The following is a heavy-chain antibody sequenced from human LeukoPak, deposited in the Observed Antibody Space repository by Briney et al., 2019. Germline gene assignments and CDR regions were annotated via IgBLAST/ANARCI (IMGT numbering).Heavy chain of an antibody. J-gene: IGHJ4*02. CDR2: ISGSGGST. V-gene: IGHV3-23*01. Sequence: GGSLRLSCAASGFTFSSYAMSWVRQAPGKGLEWVSAISGSGGSTYSADSVKGRFTISRDNSKNMLYLQMNSLRAEDTAIYYCAKGSRIIVGSTGIDYWGQGTLVTVSS. CDR3: AKGSRIIVGSTGIDY. D-gene: IGHD1-26*01. CDR1: GFTFSSYA.